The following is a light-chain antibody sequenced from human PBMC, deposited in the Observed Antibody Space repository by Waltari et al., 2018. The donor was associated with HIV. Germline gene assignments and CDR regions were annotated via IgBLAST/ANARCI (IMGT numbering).Light chain of an antibody. J-gene: IGLJ3*02. CDR2: EVS. Sequence: QSALTQPASVSGSPGQSITISCTGASFDIYGYNFFSWFQHHPGKAPKVIIYEVSNRPSGVSNRFSGSKSGNTASLTISGLQPEDEAEYFCVSYKSSSSPVFGGGTKLTV. CDR3: VSYKSSSSPV. CDR1: SFDIYGYNF. V-gene: IGLV2-14*01.